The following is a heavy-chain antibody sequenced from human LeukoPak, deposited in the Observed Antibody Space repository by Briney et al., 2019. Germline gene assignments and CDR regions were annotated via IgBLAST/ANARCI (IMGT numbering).Heavy chain of an antibody. D-gene: IGHD6-13*01. CDR3: ARAGASSNWYDFDY. CDR1: GFTFSSYA. J-gene: IGHJ4*02. V-gene: IGHV3-23*01. CDR2: IGAGGTFT. Sequence: GGSLRLSCTASGFTFSSYAMNWVRQAPGKGLEWVSGIGAGGTFTYYADSMKGRFTISRENAKNSLYLQMNSLRAGDTAVYYCARAGASSNWYDFDYWGQGTLVTVSS.